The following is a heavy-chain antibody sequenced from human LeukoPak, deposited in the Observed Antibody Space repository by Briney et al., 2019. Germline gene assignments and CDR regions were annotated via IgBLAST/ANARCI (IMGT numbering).Heavy chain of an antibody. CDR2: INPNSGGT. Sequence: ASVKVSCKASGYTFTGYYMHWVRQAPGQGLAWMGWINPNSGGTNYAQKFQGTVTMTRDTSISTAYMELSRLRSDDTAVYYCARDMGAGSYYNGHAFDIWGQGTMVTVSS. CDR1: GYTFTGYY. CDR3: ARDMGAGSYYNGHAFDI. V-gene: IGHV1-2*02. J-gene: IGHJ3*02. D-gene: IGHD3-10*01.